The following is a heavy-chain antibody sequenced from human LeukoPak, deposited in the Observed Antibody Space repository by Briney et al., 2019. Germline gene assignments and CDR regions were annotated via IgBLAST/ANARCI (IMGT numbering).Heavy chain of an antibody. CDR2: LFYSGST. D-gene: IGHD3-10*01. CDR3: ATVAVIRGVTYFDY. V-gene: IGHV4-59*01. CDR1: GGSISSYY. Sequence: SETLSLTCTVSGGSISSYYWSWIRQPPGKGLEWIAYLFYSGSTDYKPPLESRVTISVDTSKNQFSLKLRSVTAADTAVYYCATVAVIRGVTYFDYWGQGTLVTVSS. J-gene: IGHJ4*02.